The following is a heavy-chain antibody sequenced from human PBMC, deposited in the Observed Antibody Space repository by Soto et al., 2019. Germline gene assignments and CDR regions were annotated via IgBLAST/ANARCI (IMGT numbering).Heavy chain of an antibody. Sequence: EVQLVESGGGWVQPGASLRLSCAASGFTFSSDWMIWVRQAPGKGLEWVAHINHGGSETYYEDSVKGRFTISRDNAKNSLYLQMNGLRAEDTAVYYFARDDVRAVAGRYYYDGMDVWGQGTTVTVSS. CDR3: ARDDVRAVAGRYYYDGMDV. D-gene: IGHD6-19*01. CDR1: GFTFSSDW. CDR2: INHGGSET. V-gene: IGHV3-7*01. J-gene: IGHJ6*02.